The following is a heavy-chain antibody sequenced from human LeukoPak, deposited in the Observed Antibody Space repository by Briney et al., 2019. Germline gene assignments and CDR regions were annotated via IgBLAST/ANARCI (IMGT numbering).Heavy chain of an antibody. CDR1: GGSVSSGSYY. V-gene: IGHV4-61*01. J-gene: IGHJ6*04. CDR3: ARGLIVVVPAAMHYYYYGMDV. Sequence: PSETLSLTCTVSGGSVSSGSYYWSWIRQPPGKGLEWIGNIYYSGSTNYNPSLKSRVTISVDTSKNQFSLKLSSVTAADTAVYYCARGLIVVVPAAMHYYYYGMDVWGKGTTVTVSS. CDR2: IYYSGST. D-gene: IGHD2-2*01.